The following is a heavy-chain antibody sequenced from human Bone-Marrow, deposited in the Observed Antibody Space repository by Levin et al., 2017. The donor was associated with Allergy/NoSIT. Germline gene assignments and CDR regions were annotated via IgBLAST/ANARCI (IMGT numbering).Heavy chain of an antibody. CDR1: GGAFTSFA. CDR2: IIPQFNKP. Sequence: ASVKVSCRASGGAFTSFAVYWVRRAPGQGLEWMGGIIPQFNKPHPAQNFQDRLTITADESRSTIYMELSSLRSDDTAIYYCATGTPLRFFPSWGQGTRVTVSS. D-gene: IGHD4-17*01. CDR3: ATGTPLRFFPS. J-gene: IGHJ5*02. V-gene: IGHV1-69*13.